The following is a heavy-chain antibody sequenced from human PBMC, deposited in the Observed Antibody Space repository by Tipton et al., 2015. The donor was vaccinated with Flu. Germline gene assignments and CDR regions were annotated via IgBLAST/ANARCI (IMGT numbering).Heavy chain of an antibody. CDR3: ARMRARDCTLGVCYLWWFDL. V-gene: IGHV4-59*01. Sequence: TLSLTCTVSGGSMSRYYWNWIRQSPEKGLEWIGLVYYTGSTDYNPSLKSRLTISLDTSQNQFSLRLTSVTAADTAVYYCARMRARDCTLGVCYLWWFDLWGRGTLVTVSS. CDR2: VYYTGST. D-gene: IGHD2-8*01. J-gene: IGHJ2*01. CDR1: GGSMSRYY.